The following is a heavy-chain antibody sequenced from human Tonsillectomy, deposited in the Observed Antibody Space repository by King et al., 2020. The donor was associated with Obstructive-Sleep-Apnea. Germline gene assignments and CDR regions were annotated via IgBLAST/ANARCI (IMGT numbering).Heavy chain of an antibody. V-gene: IGHV3-23*04. CDR1: RFTFSNYA. CDR3: AKDLRSMVTYIFDF. J-gene: IGHJ4*02. CDR2: ISGSGGST. Sequence: VQLVESGGGLVRPGGSLRLSCAASRFTFSNYAMNWVRQAPGKGLEWVSGISGSGGSTYYADSVKGRFTISRDNSKNTLYLQMNSLSDEDTALYYGAKDLRSMVTYIFDFWGQGTLVTVSS. D-gene: IGHD4-17*01.